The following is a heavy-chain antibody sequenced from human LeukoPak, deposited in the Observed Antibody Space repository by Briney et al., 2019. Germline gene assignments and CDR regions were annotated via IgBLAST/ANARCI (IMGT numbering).Heavy chain of an antibody. CDR2: ISYDGTNK. V-gene: IGHV3-30*03. D-gene: IGHD2-2*01. Sequence: GTSLRLSCAASGFTFSSYGMNWVRQAPGKGLEWVAVISYDGTNKFYVDSLRGRFTISRDNAKNSLYLQTNSLRAEDTAVYYCARRALRYCSSTSCPAQYYGVDVWGKGTTVTVSS. J-gene: IGHJ6*04. CDR3: ARRALRYCSSTSCPAQYYGVDV. CDR1: GFTFSSYG.